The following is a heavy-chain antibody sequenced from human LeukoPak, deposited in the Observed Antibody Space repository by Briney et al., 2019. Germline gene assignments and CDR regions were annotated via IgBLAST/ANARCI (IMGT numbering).Heavy chain of an antibody. D-gene: IGHD6-6*01. CDR2: ISYDGSNK. CDR3: ARNQYSSSSWIHYYYYYYMDV. J-gene: IGHJ6*03. CDR1: GFTFSSYA. V-gene: IGHV3-30*04. Sequence: GRSLRLSCAASGFTFSSYAMHWVRQAPGKGLEWVAVISYDGSNKYYADSVKGRFTISRDNSKNTLYLQMNSLRAEDTAVYYCARNQYSSSSWIHYYYYYYMDVWGKGTTVTVSS.